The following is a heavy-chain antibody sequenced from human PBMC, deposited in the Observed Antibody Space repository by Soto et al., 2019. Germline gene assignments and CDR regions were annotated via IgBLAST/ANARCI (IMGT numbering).Heavy chain of an antibody. V-gene: IGHV3-74*01. D-gene: IGHD6-13*01. CDR3: ASQTQLGY. J-gene: IGHJ4*02. CDR2: IKSDGSST. Sequence: GGSLRLSCAASGFTFSSYWMHWVRQAPGKGLVWVSQIKSDGSSTSYADSVKGRFTISRDNAKNTLYLQMNSLRAEDAAVYYWASQTQLGYSGQGTLVTVSS. CDR1: GFTFSSYW.